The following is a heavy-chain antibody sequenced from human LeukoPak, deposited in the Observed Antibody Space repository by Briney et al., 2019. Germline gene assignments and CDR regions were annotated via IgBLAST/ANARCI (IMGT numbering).Heavy chain of an antibody. CDR3: ATGYQLLYENWLDP. V-gene: IGHV3-23*01. CDR1: GFTFSSYA. CDR2: ISGSGGST. J-gene: IGHJ5*02. D-gene: IGHD2-2*02. Sequence: PGGSLRLSCAASGFTFSSYAMSWVRQAPGKGLEWVAAISGSGGSTYYADSVKGRFTISRDNSKNTLYLQMNSLRAEDTAVYYCATGYQLLYENWLDPWGQGTLVTVSS.